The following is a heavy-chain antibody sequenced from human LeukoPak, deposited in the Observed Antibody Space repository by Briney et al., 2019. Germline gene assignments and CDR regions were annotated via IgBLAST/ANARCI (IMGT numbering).Heavy chain of an antibody. J-gene: IGHJ3*02. CDR3: AREGMAGDAFDI. Sequence: ASVKVSCKASGYTFTSYGISWVRQAPGQGLEWMGGIIPIFGTANYAQKFQGRVTITTDESTSTAYMELSSLRSEDTAVYYCAREGMAGDAFDIWGQGTMVTVSS. D-gene: IGHD1-14*01. CDR2: IIPIFGTA. CDR1: GYTFTSYG. V-gene: IGHV1-69*05.